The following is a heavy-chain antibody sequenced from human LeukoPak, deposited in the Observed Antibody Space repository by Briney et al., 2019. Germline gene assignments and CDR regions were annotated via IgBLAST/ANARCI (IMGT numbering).Heavy chain of an antibody. CDR2: ISGSGGST. J-gene: IGHJ3*02. V-gene: IGHV3-23*01. CDR1: GFTFSSYA. Sequence: GGSLRLSCAASGFTFSSYAMSWVCQAPGKGXXXXXXISGSGGSTYXXXXXXXXFTISRDNSKNTLYLQMNSLRAEDTAVYYCAKAPYDSPIDAFDIWGQGTMVTVSS. D-gene: IGHD3-22*01. CDR3: AKAPYDSPIDAFDI.